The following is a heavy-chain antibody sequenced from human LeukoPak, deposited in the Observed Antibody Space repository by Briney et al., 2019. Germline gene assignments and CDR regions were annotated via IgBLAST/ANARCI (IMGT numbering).Heavy chain of an antibody. J-gene: IGHJ6*02. CDR3: ARGLITGAAGTYYYYGMDV. V-gene: IGHV3-64*01. CDR2: ISNSGGST. CDR1: GFIFSRYG. Sequence: GGSLRLSCVASGFIFSRYGMHWVRQAPGKGLEYVSDISNSGGSTYYANSVKGRFTISRDNSKNTLYLQMGSLRGEDMAVYYCARGLITGAAGTYYYYGMDVWGQGTTVTVSS. D-gene: IGHD6-13*01.